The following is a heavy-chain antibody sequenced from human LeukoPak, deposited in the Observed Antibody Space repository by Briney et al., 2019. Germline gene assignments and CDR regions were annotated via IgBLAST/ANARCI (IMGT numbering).Heavy chain of an antibody. CDR3: ASDRIEVDAFDI. D-gene: IGHD2-15*01. Sequence: SETLSLTCTVSGGAISNYYWSWIRQPPGKGLEWIGYIYYSGSTNYNPSLKSRVTILVDMSMNHFSLKLTSVTAADTAVYYCASDRIEVDAFDIWGQGTMVTVSS. J-gene: IGHJ3*02. CDR1: GGAISNYY. V-gene: IGHV4-59*08. CDR2: IYYSGST.